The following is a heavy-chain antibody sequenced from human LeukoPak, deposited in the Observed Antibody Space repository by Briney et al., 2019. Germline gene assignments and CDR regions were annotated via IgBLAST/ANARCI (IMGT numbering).Heavy chain of an antibody. Sequence: GGSLRLSCAASGFTFSNYSMNWVRQAPGKGLEWVSSISSSSSYIYYADSVKGRFTISGDNAKNSLYLQMNSLRAEDTAVYYCAISTGTTKGAFDIWGQGTMVTVSS. V-gene: IGHV3-21*01. CDR1: GFTFSNYS. D-gene: IGHD1-1*01. CDR2: ISSSSSYI. CDR3: AISTGTTKGAFDI. J-gene: IGHJ3*02.